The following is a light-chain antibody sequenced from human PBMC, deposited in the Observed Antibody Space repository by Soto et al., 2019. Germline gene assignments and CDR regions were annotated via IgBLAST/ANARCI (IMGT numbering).Light chain of an antibody. V-gene: IGKV1-5*03. Sequence: DIQMTQSPSTLSASVGDRVTITCRASQNINNYLAWYQQKPGKGPKLLIYEASNLETGVPSRFRGSESGTEFTLSISNLQPDDFATYYFQQYNTYSHNFGQGTNLEIK. CDR1: QNINNY. CDR3: QQYNTYSHN. CDR2: EAS. J-gene: IGKJ2*01.